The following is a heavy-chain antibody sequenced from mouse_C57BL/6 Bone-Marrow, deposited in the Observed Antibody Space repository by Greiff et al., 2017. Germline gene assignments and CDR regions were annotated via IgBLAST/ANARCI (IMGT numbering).Heavy chain of an antibody. CDR1: GYAFSSSW. V-gene: IGHV1-82*01. J-gene: IGHJ1*03. D-gene: IGHD2-14*01. CDR2: IYPGDGDT. CDR3: ASGTDWYFDV. Sequence: QVQLKQSGPELVKPGASVKISCKASGYAFSSSWMNWVKQRPGQGLEWIGRIYPGDGDTNYNGKFKGKATLTADKSSSTAYMQLSSLTSEDSAVYFCASGTDWYFDVWGTGTTVTVSS.